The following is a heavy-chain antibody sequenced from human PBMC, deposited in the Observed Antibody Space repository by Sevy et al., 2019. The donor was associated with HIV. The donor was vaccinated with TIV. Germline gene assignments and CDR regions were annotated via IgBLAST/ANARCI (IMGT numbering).Heavy chain of an antibody. D-gene: IGHD3-22*01. CDR3: AGSPQPDYHDSSGYYDY. J-gene: IGHJ4*02. V-gene: IGHV3-11*01. CDR2: ISNSGRTI. Sequence: GGSLRLSCAASGFTFSDYYMSWIRQAPGKGLEWVSSISNSGRTIYYADSVKGRFTISRDNAKNSLYLQMNSLRAEDTAVYYCAGSPQPDYHDSSGYYDYWGQGTLVTVSS. CDR1: GFTFSDYY.